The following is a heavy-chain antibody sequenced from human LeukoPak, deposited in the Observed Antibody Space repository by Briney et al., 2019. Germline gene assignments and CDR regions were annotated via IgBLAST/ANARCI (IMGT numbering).Heavy chain of an antibody. D-gene: IGHD5-24*01. J-gene: IGHJ6*02. CDR3: ARGRATKARIGGMDV. Sequence: GGSLRLSCAAAGFTFNTYGMHWLRQAPGKGLEWVALIWYDGSNKYYADSVKGRFTISRDNAQNSLYLQMNSLSAEDTGIYYCARGRATKARIGGMDVWGQGTTVIVSS. CDR2: IWYDGSNK. CDR1: GFTFNTYG. V-gene: IGHV3-33*01.